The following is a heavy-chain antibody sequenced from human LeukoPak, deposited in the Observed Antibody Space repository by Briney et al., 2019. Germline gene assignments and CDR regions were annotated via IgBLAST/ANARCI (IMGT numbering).Heavy chain of an antibody. CDR3: AKPPRIAKSYMDV. V-gene: IGHV3-23*01. Sequence: PGGSLRLSCAASGFTFSSFAMNWVRQAPGKGLQWVSSIGGSGDETYYADSVKGRFTISRDNSKNTVYLQMNSLRAEDTALYYSAKPPRIAKSYMDVWGKGTTVTVSS. J-gene: IGHJ6*03. CDR2: IGGSGDET. CDR1: GFTFSSFA. D-gene: IGHD6-13*01.